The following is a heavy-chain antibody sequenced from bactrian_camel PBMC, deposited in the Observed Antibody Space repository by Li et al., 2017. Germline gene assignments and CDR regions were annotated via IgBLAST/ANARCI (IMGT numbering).Heavy chain of an antibody. J-gene: IGHJ4*01. CDR3: AAGGRKYLTCGMEKSQYNY. D-gene: IGHD2*01. V-gene: IGHV3S26*01. Sequence: VQLVESGGGSVQAGGSLRLSCVASGYTYSGACMAWFRQAPGKEREGVAAVEGDGHTVYADSLKGRFTAFRDNAKTTLYLQMTSLRPEDTAMYFCAAGGRKYLTCGMEKSQYNYWGQGTQVTVS. CDR2: VEGDGHT. CDR1: GYTYSGAC.